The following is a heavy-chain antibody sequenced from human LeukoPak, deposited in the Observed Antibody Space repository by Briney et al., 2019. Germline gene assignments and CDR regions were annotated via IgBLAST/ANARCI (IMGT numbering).Heavy chain of an antibody. CDR1: GYTFTGYY. J-gene: IGHJ6*03. D-gene: IGHD3-10*01. V-gene: IGHV1-2*06. Sequence: ASVKVSCKASGYTFTGYYMHWVRQAPGQGLEWVGRINPNSGGTNYAQKFQGRVTMTRDTSISTAYMELSRLRSDDTAVYYCAREVGLWFGELLSGYYYYMDVWGKGTTVTVSS. CDR3: AREVGLWFGELLSGYYYYMDV. CDR2: INPNSGGT.